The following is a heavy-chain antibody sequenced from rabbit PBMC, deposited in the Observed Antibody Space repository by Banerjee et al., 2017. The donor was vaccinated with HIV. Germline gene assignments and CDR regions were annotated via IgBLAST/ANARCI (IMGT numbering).Heavy chain of an antibody. V-gene: IGHV1S7*01. D-gene: IGHD4-1*01. J-gene: IGHJ4*01. Sequence: QLEESGGGLVQPEGSLTLTCTASGFSFSSYYMSWVRQAPGKGLEWIGYIDPVFAGTYYASWVNGRFTISSHNAQNTLYLQLNSLTAADTATYFCARDLAGVIGWNFDLWGPGTLVTVS. CDR3: ARDLAGVIGWNFDL. CDR2: IDPVFAGT. CDR1: GFSFSSYY.